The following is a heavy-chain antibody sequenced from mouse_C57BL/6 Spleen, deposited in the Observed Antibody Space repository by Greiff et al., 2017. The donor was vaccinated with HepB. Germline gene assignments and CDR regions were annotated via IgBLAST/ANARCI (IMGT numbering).Heavy chain of an antibody. V-gene: IGHV12-3*01. D-gene: IGHD1-1*02. Sequence: VQLQQSGPGLVKPSQSLFLTCSITGFPITSGYYWIWIRQSPGKPLEWMGYITHSGETFYNPSLQSPISITRETSKNQFFLQLNSVTTEDTAMYYCEGDPHGYWYFDVWGTGTTVTVSS. CDR3: EGDPHGYWYFDV. CDR1: GFPITSGYY. CDR2: ITHSGET. J-gene: IGHJ1*03.